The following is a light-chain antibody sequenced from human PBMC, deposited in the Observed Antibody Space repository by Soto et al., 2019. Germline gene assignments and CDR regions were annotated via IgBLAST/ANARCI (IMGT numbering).Light chain of an antibody. CDR2: KDS. CDR3: QSADSSGISVV. Sequence: SYELTQPPSVSVSPGQTARITCSGDALPKQYAYWYQQKPGQAPVLVIYKDSERPSGIPERFSGSSSGTTVTLTISGVQAEDEADYYCQSADSSGISVVFGGGTKVTVL. CDR1: ALPKQY. J-gene: IGLJ2*01. V-gene: IGLV3-25*03.